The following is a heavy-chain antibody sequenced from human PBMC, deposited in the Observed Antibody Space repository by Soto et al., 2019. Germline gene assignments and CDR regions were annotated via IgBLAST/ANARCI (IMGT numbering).Heavy chain of an antibody. Sequence: GGSLRLSCTASGFTFGDYAMSWVRQAPGKGLEWVGFIRSKAYGGTTEYAASVKGRFTISRDDSKSIAYLQMNSLKTEDTAVYYCTRDLGIVATIGFDYWGQGTLVTVSS. CDR3: TRDLGIVATIGFDY. V-gene: IGHV3-49*04. J-gene: IGHJ4*02. CDR1: GFTFGDYA. CDR2: IRSKAYGGTT. D-gene: IGHD5-12*01.